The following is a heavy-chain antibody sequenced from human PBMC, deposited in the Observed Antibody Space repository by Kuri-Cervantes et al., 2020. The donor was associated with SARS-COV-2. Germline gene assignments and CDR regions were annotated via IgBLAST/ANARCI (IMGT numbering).Heavy chain of an antibody. CDR2: IIPIFGTA. CDR1: GYTFTSYG. D-gene: IGHD4-11*01. V-gene: IGHV1-69*13. Sequence: SVKVSCKASGYTFTSYGISWVRQAPGQGLEWMGGIIPIFGTANYAQKFQGRVTITADESTSTAYMELSSLRSEDTAVYYCARASSTVTTIFHYYYGMDVWGQGTTVTVSS. J-gene: IGHJ6*02. CDR3: ARASSTVTTIFHYYYGMDV.